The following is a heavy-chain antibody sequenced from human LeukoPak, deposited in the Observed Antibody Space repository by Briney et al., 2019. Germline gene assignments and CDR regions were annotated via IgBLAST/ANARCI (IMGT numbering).Heavy chain of an antibody. Sequence: SETLSLTCIVSGGAISSGSYYWGWIRQPPGTGLEWIGSMYYTGSTYNSPSLKSRVTISVDTSKNQFSLKLTSVTAADTAVYYCARISSPSTRHYYYMDVWGKGTTVTISS. D-gene: IGHD6-6*01. J-gene: IGHJ6*03. CDR3: ARISSPSTRHYYYMDV. CDR2: MYYTGST. V-gene: IGHV4-39*07. CDR1: GGAISSGSYY.